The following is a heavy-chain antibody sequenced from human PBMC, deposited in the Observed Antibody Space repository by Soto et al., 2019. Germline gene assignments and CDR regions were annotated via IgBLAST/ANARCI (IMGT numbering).Heavy chain of an antibody. J-gene: IGHJ6*03. D-gene: IGHD2-2*01. V-gene: IGHV2-70*11. CDR2: IDWDDDK. CDR3: AREIVVVPAATTSYYYYYMDV. Sequence: SGPTLVNPTQTLTLTCTFSGFSLSTSGMCVSWIRQPPGKALEWLARIDWDDDKYYSTSLKTRLTISKDTSKNQVVLTMTNMDPVDTATYYCAREIVVVPAATTSYYYYYMDVWGKGTTVTVSS. CDR1: GFSLSTSGMC.